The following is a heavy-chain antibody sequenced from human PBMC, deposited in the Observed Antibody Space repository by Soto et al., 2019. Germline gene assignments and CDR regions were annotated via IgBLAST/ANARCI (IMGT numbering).Heavy chain of an antibody. CDR3: ARGWDVGIYYYYSMDV. Sequence: ASVKVSCKASGYTFTGYYIHWVRRAPGQGLEWVGWINPNSRGIKYAQRFQGRVTMTTDTSISTAYMELSRLTSDDTAVYYCARGWDVGIYYYYSMDVWGQGTTVTVSS. D-gene: IGHD3-10*01. CDR2: INPNSRGI. CDR1: GYTFTGYY. J-gene: IGHJ6*02. V-gene: IGHV1-2*02.